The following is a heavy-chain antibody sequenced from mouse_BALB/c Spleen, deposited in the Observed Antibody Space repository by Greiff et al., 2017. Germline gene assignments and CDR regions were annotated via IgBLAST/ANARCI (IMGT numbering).Heavy chain of an antibody. CDR2: IWSGGST. CDR1: GFSLTSYG. D-gene: IGHD1-2*01. Sequence: QVQLQQSGPGLVQPAQSLYITCTASGFSLTSYGVHWVRQSPGKGLEWLGVIWSGGSTDYNAAFISRLSISKDNSKSQVFFKMNSLQANDTAIYYCARRLFYSGDAMDYWGQGTSVTVSS. V-gene: IGHV2-2*02. CDR3: ARRLFYSGDAMDY. J-gene: IGHJ4*01.